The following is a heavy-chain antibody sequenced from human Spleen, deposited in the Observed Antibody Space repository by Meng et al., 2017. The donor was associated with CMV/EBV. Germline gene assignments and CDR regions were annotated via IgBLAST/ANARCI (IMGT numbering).Heavy chain of an antibody. CDR1: GFTVRSSY. CDR3: ARGVTNAGNNHNWFDP. CDR2: IYSDGNT. Sequence: SGFTVRSSYMTWVRQAPGKGLKWVSAIYSDGNTHYERSVKGRFTVSRDSASNSMHLQMESLRVEDTAVYYCARGVTNAGNNHNWFDPWGQGTLVTVSS. V-gene: IGHV3-53*01. J-gene: IGHJ5*02. D-gene: IGHD1/OR15-1a*01.